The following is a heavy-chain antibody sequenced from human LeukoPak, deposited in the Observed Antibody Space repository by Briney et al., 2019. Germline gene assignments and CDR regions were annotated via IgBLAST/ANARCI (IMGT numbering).Heavy chain of an antibody. CDR3: ARHIAVAGIGYYYYYYMDV. J-gene: IGHJ6*03. Sequence: GESLKISCKGSGYSFTSYWIGWVRQMPGKGLEWMGISYPGDSDTRYSPSFQGQVTISADKSIRTAYLQWSSLKASDTAMYYCARHIAVAGIGYYYYYYMDVWGKGTTVIFSS. CDR1: GYSFTSYW. D-gene: IGHD6-19*01. V-gene: IGHV5-51*01. CDR2: SYPGDSDT.